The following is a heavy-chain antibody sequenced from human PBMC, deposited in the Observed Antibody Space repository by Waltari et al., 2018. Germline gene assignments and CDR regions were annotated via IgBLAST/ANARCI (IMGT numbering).Heavy chain of an antibody. Sequence: EVQLVESGGGLVQPGGSLRLSCAASGFTFSSYWMHWVRQGPGKGLVWVSRIKSDGRSTSYADSVKGRFTISRDNARNTLYLQMNSLRAEDTAVYYCARGGDSSSWYPGYFDYWGQGTLVTVSS. D-gene: IGHD6-13*01. CDR2: IKSDGRST. V-gene: IGHV3-74*01. CDR1: GFTFSSYW. CDR3: ARGGDSSSWYPGYFDY. J-gene: IGHJ4*02.